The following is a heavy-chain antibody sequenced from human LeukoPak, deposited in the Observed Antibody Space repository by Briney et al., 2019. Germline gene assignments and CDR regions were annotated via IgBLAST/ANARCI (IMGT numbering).Heavy chain of an antibody. Sequence: GGSLRLSCAASGFTFSSYWMSWARQAPGKGLEWVANIKQDGSEKYYVDSVKGRFTISRDNAKNSLYLQMNSLRAEDTAVYYCARHPHIVVVPAAMFDYWGQGTLVTVSS. J-gene: IGHJ4*02. D-gene: IGHD2-2*01. CDR1: GFTFSSYW. CDR2: IKQDGSEK. CDR3: ARHPHIVVVPAAMFDY. V-gene: IGHV3-7*03.